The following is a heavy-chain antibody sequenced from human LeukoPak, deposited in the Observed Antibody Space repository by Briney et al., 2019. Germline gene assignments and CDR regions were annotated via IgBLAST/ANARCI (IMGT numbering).Heavy chain of an antibody. D-gene: IGHD3-22*01. V-gene: IGHV4-61*02. Sequence: SQTLSLTCTVSGGSISSGSYYWSWIRQPAGKGLEWIGRIYTSGSTNYNPSLKSRVTISVDTSKNQFSLKPSSVTAADTAVYYCATSTYYYDSSGYYYVGYFDYWGQGTLVTVSS. J-gene: IGHJ4*02. CDR2: IYTSGST. CDR1: GGSISSGSYY. CDR3: ATSTYYYDSSGYYYVGYFDY.